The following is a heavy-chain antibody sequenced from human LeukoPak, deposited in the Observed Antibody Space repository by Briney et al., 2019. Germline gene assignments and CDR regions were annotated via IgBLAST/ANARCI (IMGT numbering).Heavy chain of an antibody. CDR2: INPNSGGT. J-gene: IGHJ4*02. V-gene: IGHV1-2*02. Sequence: ASVKVSCKASGYTFTGYYMHWVRQAPGQGLEWMGWINPNSGGTNYAQKLQGRVTMTTDTSTSTAYMELRSLRSDDTAVYYCARTEIADDYGAPGVMRWGQGTLVTVSS. D-gene: IGHD4-17*01. CDR1: GYTFTGYY. CDR3: ARTEIADDYGAPGVMR.